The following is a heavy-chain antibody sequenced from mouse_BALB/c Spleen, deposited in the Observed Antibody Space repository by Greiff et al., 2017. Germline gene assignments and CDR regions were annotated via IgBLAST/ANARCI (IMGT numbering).Heavy chain of an antibody. Sequence: QVQLQQPGAELVRPGASVKLSCKASGYTFTSYWINWVKQRPGQGLEWIGNIYPSDSYTNYNQKFKDTDAVTVDKSSSTAYMQLSSPTLEDSSGGGATNYYYGSSDGYFDVWGAGTTVTVSS. D-gene: IGHD1-1*01. CDR2: IYPSDSYT. J-gene: IGHJ1*01. CDR1: GYTFTSYW. CDR3: TNYYYGSSDGYFDV. V-gene: IGHV1-69*02.